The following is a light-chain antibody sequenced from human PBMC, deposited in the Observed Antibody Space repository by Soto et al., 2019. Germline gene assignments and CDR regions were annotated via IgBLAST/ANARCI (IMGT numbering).Light chain of an antibody. V-gene: IGLV1-51*02. J-gene: IGLJ1*01. CDR3: GTWDSSLTTFV. CDR2: END. CDR1: SSNIGKYY. Sequence: QSVLTQPPSVSAAPGQKVPMSCSGSSSNIGKYYVSWHQQLPGTAPKLLIYENDKRPSGIPDRFSGSKSGTSATLGITGLQTGDEADYYCGTWDSSLTTFVFGTGTKVTV.